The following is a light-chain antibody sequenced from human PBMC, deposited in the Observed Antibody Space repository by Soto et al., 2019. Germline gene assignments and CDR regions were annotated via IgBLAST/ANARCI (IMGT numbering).Light chain of an antibody. CDR3: QQSYRNPRT. Sequence: DIQMTQSPSFLSASAGDRVTIFCRASQSISNFLHWYQQKPRKAPKLLIYAASKLESGVPSRFGGSGSGTDFTLTISSLQPEDFATYYCQQSYRNPRTFGLGTRVEIK. V-gene: IGKV1-39*01. CDR2: AAS. CDR1: QSISNF. J-gene: IGKJ1*01.